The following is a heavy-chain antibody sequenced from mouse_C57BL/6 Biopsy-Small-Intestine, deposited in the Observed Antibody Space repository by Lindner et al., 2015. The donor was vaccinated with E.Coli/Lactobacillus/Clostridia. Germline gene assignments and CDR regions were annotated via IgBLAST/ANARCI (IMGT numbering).Heavy chain of an antibody. V-gene: IGHV1-7*01. J-gene: IGHJ4*01. Sequence: VQLQESGAELANPGASVKLSCKASGYTFTSYWIHWVKQRPGQGLEWIGYINPSSGYTNYNQKFKDKATLTADRSSSTAYMQLSSLTFEDSAVYFCARNDYDHYYAVDYWGQGTSVTVSS. CDR1: GYTFTSYW. CDR2: INPSSGYT. D-gene: IGHD2-4*01. CDR3: ARNDYDHYYAVDY.